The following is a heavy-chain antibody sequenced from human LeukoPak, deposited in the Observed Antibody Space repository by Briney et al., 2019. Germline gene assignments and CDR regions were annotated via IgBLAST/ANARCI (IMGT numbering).Heavy chain of an antibody. V-gene: IGHV3-23*01. CDR3: AKTYYDFWSGYYKDYYYYGMDV. CDR2: ISGSGGST. J-gene: IGHJ6*02. CDR1: GFTFDDYA. Sequence: GGSLRLSCAASGFTFDDYAMHWVRQAPGKGLEWVSAISGSGGSTYYADSVKGRFTISRDNSKNTLYLQMNSLRAEDTAVYYCAKTYYDFWSGYYKDYYYYGMDVWGQGTTVTVSS. D-gene: IGHD3-3*01.